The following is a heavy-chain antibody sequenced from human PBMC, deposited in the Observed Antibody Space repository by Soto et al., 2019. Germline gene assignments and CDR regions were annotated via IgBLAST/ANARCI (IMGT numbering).Heavy chain of an antibody. D-gene: IGHD2-15*01. CDR3: ARPPGVVAATGYFQH. J-gene: IGHJ1*01. CDR1: GFTFSSYG. Sequence: GGSLRLSCAASGFTFSSYGMHWVRQAPDKGLEWVAVIWYDGSNKYYADSVKGRFTISRDNSKNTLYLQMNSLRAEDTAVYYCARPPGVVAATGYFQHWGQGTLVTVSS. V-gene: IGHV3-33*01. CDR2: IWYDGSNK.